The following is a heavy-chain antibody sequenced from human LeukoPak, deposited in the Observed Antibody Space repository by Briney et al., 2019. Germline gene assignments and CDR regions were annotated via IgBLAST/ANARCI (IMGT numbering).Heavy chain of an antibody. J-gene: IGHJ5*02. CDR3: ARGIVRDPHPNWFDP. CDR2: ISSSSSYI. D-gene: IGHD2-21*01. V-gene: IGHV3-21*01. Sequence: PGGSLRLSCAASGFTFSSYSMNWVRQAPGKGLEWVSSISSSSSYIYYADSVKGRFTISRDNAKNSLYLQMNSLRAEDTAVYYCARGIVRDPHPNWFDPWGQGTLVTVSS. CDR1: GFTFSSYS.